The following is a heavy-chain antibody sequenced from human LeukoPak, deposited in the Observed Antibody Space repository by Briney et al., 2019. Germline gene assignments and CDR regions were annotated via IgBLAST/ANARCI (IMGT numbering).Heavy chain of an antibody. D-gene: IGHD3-9*01. CDR1: GGSISSSSYY. CDR2: IYYSGST. J-gene: IGHJ5*02. Sequence: SETLSLTCTVSGGSISSSSYYWGWIRQPPGKGLEWIGSIYYSGSTYYNPSLKSRVTISVDTSKNQFSLKLSSVTAEDTAVYYCAKAHPPPLYFDGPGWFDPWGQGTLVTVSS. V-gene: IGHV4-39*07. CDR3: AKAHPPPLYFDGPGWFDP.